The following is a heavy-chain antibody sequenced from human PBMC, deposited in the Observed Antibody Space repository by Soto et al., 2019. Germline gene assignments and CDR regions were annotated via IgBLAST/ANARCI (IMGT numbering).Heavy chain of an antibody. J-gene: IGHJ5*02. D-gene: IGHD3-10*01. Sequence: QVQLVESGGGVVQPGRSLRLSCAASGFTFSSYGRHWVRQAPGKGLEWVAVISYDGSNKYYADSVKGRFTISRDNSKNTLYLQMNSLRAEDTAVYYCAKGRIGSGPPWGQGTLVTVSS. CDR1: GFTFSSYG. V-gene: IGHV3-30*18. CDR2: ISYDGSNK. CDR3: AKGRIGSGPP.